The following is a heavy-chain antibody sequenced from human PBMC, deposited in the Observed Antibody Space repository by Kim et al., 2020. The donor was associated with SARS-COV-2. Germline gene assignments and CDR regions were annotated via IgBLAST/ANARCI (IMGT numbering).Heavy chain of an antibody. Sequence: SETLSLTCTVSGGSIGRTTYYWGWIRQPPGQGLEWIGSVYYSGNTYYNPSLKSRVSISVDTFKNQFSLKLSYVTAADTAVYFCARNSDFYDIFTSSYKPYFFDYWGQGTLVTVPS. J-gene: IGHJ4*02. CDR1: GGSIGRTTYY. CDR3: ARNSDFYDIFTSSYKPYFFDY. D-gene: IGHD3-9*01. V-gene: IGHV4-39*07. CDR2: VYYSGNT.